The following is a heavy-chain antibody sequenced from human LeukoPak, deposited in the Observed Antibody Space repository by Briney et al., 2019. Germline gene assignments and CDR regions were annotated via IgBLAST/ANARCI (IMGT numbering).Heavy chain of an antibody. CDR3: ARGRHWKGGLVY. V-gene: IGHV3-33*01. CDR2: IWNDGSKK. D-gene: IGHD1-1*01. J-gene: IGHJ4*02. CDR1: GFTFSYYG. Sequence: PGGSLRLSCAASGFTFSYYGMSWVRQAPGKGLEWVTLIWNDGSKKYYADSVKGRFTVSRDNSKNTLYLQMNSLRAEDTAVYYCARGRHWKGGLVYWGQGTLVTVSS.